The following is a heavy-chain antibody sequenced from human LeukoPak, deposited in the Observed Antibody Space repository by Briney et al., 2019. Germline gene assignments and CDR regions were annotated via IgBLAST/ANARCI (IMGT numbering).Heavy chain of an antibody. Sequence: GGSLRLSCAASGFTVSRNYMSWVRQAPGKGLEWVSVIYSGGRSYYADSVKGRFTISRDNSKNTLCLQMNSLRVEDTAVYYCARAGPSSSWHQFDYWGQGTLVTVSS. D-gene: IGHD6-13*01. CDR1: GFTVSRNY. V-gene: IGHV3-66*01. CDR2: IYSGGRS. CDR3: ARAGPSSSWHQFDY. J-gene: IGHJ4*02.